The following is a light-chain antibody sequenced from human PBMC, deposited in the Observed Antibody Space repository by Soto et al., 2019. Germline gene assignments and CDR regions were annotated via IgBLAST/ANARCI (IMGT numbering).Light chain of an antibody. CDR1: SSNIGSNY. Sequence: QSVLTQPPSASGTPGQRVTISCSGSSSNIGSNYVYWYQQLPGTAPKLLIYRNNQRPSGVPDRFSGSKSGPSASLAISGVRSEDEGDYYCTAWDDTLRGPLFGGGTKVTVL. J-gene: IGLJ2*01. CDR3: TAWDDTLRGPL. CDR2: RNN. V-gene: IGLV1-47*01.